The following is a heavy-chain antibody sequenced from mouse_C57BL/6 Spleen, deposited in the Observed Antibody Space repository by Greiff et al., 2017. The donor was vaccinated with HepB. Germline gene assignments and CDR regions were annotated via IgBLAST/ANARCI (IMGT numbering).Heavy chain of an antibody. D-gene: IGHD1-1*01. CDR3: ARYYGSSYGGYFDY. V-gene: IGHV1-66*01. CDR2: IYPGSGNT. Sequence: QVQLKESGPELVKPGASVKISCKASGYSFTSYYIHWVKQRPGQGLEWIGWIYPGSGNTKYNEKFKGKATLTADTSSSTAYMQLSSLTSEDSAVYYCARYYGSSYGGYFDYWGQGTTLTVSS. J-gene: IGHJ2*01. CDR1: GYSFTSYY.